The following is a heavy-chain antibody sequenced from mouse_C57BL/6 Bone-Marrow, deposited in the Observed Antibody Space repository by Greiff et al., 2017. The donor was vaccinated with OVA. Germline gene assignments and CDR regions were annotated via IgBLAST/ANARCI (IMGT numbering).Heavy chain of an antibody. D-gene: IGHD2-5*01. CDR2: IYPSDSET. CDR1: GYTFTSYW. J-gene: IGHJ4*01. Sequence: QVQLQQPGAELVRPGSSVKLSCKASGYTFTSYWMDWVKQRPGQGLEWIGNIYPSDSETHYNQKFKDKATLTVDKSSSTAYLQISSLTSEDSAVYGCARRSNGGVYYAMDYWGQGTSVTVSS. V-gene: IGHV1-61*01. CDR3: ARRSNGGVYYAMDY.